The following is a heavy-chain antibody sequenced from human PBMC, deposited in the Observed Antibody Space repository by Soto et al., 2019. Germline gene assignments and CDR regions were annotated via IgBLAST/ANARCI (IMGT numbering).Heavy chain of an antibody. Sequence: SETLSLTCTVSGGSISSYYWSWIRQPPGKGLEWIGYIYYSGSTNYNPSLKSRVTISVDTSKNQFSLKLSSVTAADTAVYYCAREGGSGSYSWFDPWGQGTLVTVSS. CDR3: AREGGSGSYSWFDP. D-gene: IGHD3-10*01. CDR2: IYYSGST. CDR1: GGSISSYY. V-gene: IGHV4-59*01. J-gene: IGHJ5*02.